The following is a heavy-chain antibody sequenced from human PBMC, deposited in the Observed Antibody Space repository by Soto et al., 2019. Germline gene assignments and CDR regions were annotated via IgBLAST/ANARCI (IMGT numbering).Heavy chain of an antibody. CDR2: TNTDGSST. D-gene: IGHD4-17*01. J-gene: IGHJ5*02. Sequence: PGGSLRLSCAASGFTFSRYWMHWVRQPPGKGLVWVSRTNTDGSSTSYADSVKGRFTISRDNAKNTLYLQMNSLRAEDTAVYYCARVNGYGGPGIGFDPWGQGTLVTVSS. V-gene: IGHV3-74*01. CDR1: GFTFSRYW. CDR3: ARVNGYGGPGIGFDP.